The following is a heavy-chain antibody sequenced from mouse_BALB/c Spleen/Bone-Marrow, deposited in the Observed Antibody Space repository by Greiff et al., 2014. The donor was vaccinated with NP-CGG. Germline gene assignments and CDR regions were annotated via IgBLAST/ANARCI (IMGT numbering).Heavy chain of an antibody. J-gene: IGHJ2*01. CDR2: IDPANGNT. CDR3: ARGYYDYDLDY. Sequence: QLQESGAELVKPGASVKLSCTASGFNIKDTYMHWVKQRPEQGLEWIGRIDPANGNTKYDPKFQGKATITADTSSNTAYPQLSSLTSEDTAVYYCARGYYDYDLDYWGQGTTLTVSS. V-gene: IGHV14-3*02. CDR1: GFNIKDTY. D-gene: IGHD2-4*01.